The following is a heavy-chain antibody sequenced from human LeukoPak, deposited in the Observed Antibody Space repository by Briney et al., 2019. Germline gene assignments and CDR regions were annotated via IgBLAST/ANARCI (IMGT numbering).Heavy chain of an antibody. V-gene: IGHV1-18*01. CDR3: ARSQLATSDYYYGMDV. Sequence: ASVKVSCKASGYTFTSYGISWVRQAPGQGLEWTGWISVYNGNTNYAQKLQGRVTMTTDTSTSTAYMELRSLRSDDTAVYYCARSQLATSDYYYGMDVWGQGTTVTVSS. CDR2: ISVYNGNT. J-gene: IGHJ6*02. CDR1: GYTFTSYG. D-gene: IGHD5-24*01.